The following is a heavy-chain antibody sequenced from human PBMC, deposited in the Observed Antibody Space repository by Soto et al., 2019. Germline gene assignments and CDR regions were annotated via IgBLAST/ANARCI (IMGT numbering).Heavy chain of an antibody. Sequence: SETLSLTCAVYGGSFSGYYWSWIRQPPGKGLEWIGEINHSGSTNYNPSLKSRVTISVDTSKNQFSLKLSSVTAADTAVYYCARGGGSPYYYYMDVWGKGTTVTVSS. V-gene: IGHV4-34*01. CDR1: GGSFSGYY. CDR3: ARGGGSPYYYYMDV. D-gene: IGHD3-16*01. J-gene: IGHJ6*03. CDR2: INHSGST.